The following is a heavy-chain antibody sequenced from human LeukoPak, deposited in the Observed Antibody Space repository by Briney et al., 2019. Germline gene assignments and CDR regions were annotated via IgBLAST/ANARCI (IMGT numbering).Heavy chain of an antibody. J-gene: IGHJ4*02. V-gene: IGHV4-39*01. CDR3: VRRGGVYYDTSGYYYFDY. Sequence: KTSETLSLTCTVSGGSISSRSNYWGWIRQPPGKGLEWIGSIYYRGSTHYNPSLKSRVTISVDTAKNQFSLKLSSVTAADTAVYYCVRRGGVYYDTSGYYYFDYWGQGTLVTVSS. CDR2: IYYRGST. D-gene: IGHD3-22*01. CDR1: GGSISSRSNY.